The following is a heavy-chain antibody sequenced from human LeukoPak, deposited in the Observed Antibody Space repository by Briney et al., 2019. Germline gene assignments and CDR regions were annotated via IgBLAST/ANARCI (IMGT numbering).Heavy chain of an antibody. CDR2: ISYDGSNK. D-gene: IGHD5-24*01. V-gene: IGHV3-30-3*01. CDR3: ARDVMAPLYYYYYYGMDV. Sequence: PGGSLRLSCAAFGFTFSSYAMQWVRQAPGKGLEWVAVISYDGSNKYYADSVKGRFTISRDNSKNTLYLQMNSLRAEDTAVYYCARDVMAPLYYYYYYGMDVWGQGTTVTVSS. CDR1: GFTFSSYA. J-gene: IGHJ6*02.